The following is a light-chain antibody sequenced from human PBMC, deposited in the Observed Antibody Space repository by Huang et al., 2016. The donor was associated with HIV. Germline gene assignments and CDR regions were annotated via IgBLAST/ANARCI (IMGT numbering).Light chain of an antibody. Sequence: MTQSPAILSVSPGERASLSCRTSQTVTKNLAWYQHSPGQAPRVLIYGASTRAAGVTARLSGSGSGTDFTLTISSLQSEDFGIYYCHQYDIWPPAFGGGTRVEVK. CDR1: QTVTKN. CDR2: GAS. J-gene: IGKJ4*01. V-gene: IGKV3-15*01. CDR3: HQYDIWPPA.